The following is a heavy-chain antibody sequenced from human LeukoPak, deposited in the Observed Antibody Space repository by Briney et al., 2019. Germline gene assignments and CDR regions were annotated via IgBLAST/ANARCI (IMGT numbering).Heavy chain of an antibody. CDR2: ISSTGGTT. Sequence: GGSLRLSCAASGFTFSSYAMTWVRQAPGKGLEWVPSISSTGGTTIYADSVKGRFTISRDNSKNTLYLQMNSLRAEDTAIYYCAKEREAYCSGGSCYGSDKLFPADYWGQGSLVTVS. V-gene: IGHV3-23*01. CDR3: AKEREAYCSGGSCYGSDKLFPADY. D-gene: IGHD2-15*01. CDR1: GFTFSSYA. J-gene: IGHJ4*02.